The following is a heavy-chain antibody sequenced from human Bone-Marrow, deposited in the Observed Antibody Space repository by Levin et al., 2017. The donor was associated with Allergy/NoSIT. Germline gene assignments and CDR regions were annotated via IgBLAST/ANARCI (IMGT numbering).Heavy chain of an antibody. CDR1: GGTFNSYA. V-gene: IGHV1-69*13. Sequence: SVKVSCKASGGTFNSYAITWVRQAPGQGLEWVGGIIPFFGTANYAQKFQGRVTITADESTSTVYMDLISLRSEDTGVYYCARELRYNWDSAHNWFDPWGQGTLVTVSS. D-gene: IGHD1-7*01. CDR3: ARELRYNWDSAHNWFDP. J-gene: IGHJ5*02. CDR2: IIPFFGTA.